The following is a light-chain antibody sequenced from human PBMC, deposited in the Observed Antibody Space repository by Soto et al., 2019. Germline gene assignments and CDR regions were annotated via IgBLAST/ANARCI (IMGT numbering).Light chain of an antibody. Sequence: AIQLTQSPSSLSASTGDRVAISCRASQGIKSALVWYRQKPGKSPKLLVYDASSLEGGVPSRFSGSGSGTDFTLTITSLQPEDLAIYYCQQHDTLPLTFGGGTKVEIK. V-gene: IGKV1-13*02. CDR2: DAS. CDR3: QQHDTLPLT. CDR1: QGIKSA. J-gene: IGKJ4*01.